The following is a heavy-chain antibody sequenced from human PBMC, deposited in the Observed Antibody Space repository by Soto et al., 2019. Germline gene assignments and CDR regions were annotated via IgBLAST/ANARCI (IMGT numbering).Heavy chain of an antibody. CDR2: ISGSGGST. J-gene: IGHJ4*02. Sequence: EVQLLESGGGLVQPGGSLRLSCAASGFTFSSYAMSWVRQAPGKGLEWVSAISGSGGSTYYADSVKGRFTISRDNSKNTLYLEMSGVRAEDTGVYDCAKPLDDYGDQGTLVTVSS. CDR3: AKPLDDY. CDR1: GFTFSSYA. V-gene: IGHV3-23*01.